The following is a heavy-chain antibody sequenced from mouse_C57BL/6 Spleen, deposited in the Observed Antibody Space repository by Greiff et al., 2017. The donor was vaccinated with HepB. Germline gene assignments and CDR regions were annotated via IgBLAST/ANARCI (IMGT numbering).Heavy chain of an antibody. CDR1: GYTFTSYW. Sequence: QVQLQQPGAELVRPGSSVKLSCKASGYTFTSYWMHWVKQRPIQGLEWIGNIDPSVSETNYNQKFKDKSTLTVDKSSSTAYMQLSSLTSEDSAVYYCASLDSSSAMDYWGQGTSVTVSS. J-gene: IGHJ4*01. CDR3: ASLDSSSAMDY. CDR2: IDPSVSET. D-gene: IGHD3-2*02. V-gene: IGHV1-52*01.